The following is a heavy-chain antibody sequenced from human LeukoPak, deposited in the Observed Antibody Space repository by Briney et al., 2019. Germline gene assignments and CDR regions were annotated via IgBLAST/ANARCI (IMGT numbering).Heavy chain of an antibody. CDR2: VYYSGST. V-gene: IGHV4-59*01. Sequence: SETLPLTCTVSGGSIRSYFWSWIRQPPGKGLEWIGYVYYSGSTNYNPSLKSRVTISVDTSKKQFSLKLSSVTAADTAVYYCAREQRGEPRIQLWPDIYYYGMDVWGQGTTVTVSS. D-gene: IGHD5-18*01. J-gene: IGHJ6*02. CDR3: AREQRGEPRIQLWPDIYYYGMDV. CDR1: GGSIRSYF.